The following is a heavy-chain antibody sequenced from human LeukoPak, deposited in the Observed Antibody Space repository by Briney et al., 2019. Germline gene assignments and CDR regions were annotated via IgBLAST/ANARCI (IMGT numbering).Heavy chain of an antibody. CDR3: TKEQYSGSSPIDY. Sequence: AGGSLRLSCAASGFTFSNYAMSWVRQAPGKGLEWVSDISGGGSSTYYADSVKGRFTISRDNSKNTLYLQMNMRRVEDAAMYFCTKEQYSGSSPIDYWGQGTLVTVSS. D-gene: IGHD1-26*01. CDR2: ISGGGSST. CDR1: GFTFSNYA. J-gene: IGHJ4*02. V-gene: IGHV3-23*01.